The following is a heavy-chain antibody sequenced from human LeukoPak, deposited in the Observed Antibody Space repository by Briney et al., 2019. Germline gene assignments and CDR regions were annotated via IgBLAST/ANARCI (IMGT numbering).Heavy chain of an antibody. J-gene: IGHJ4*02. D-gene: IGHD3-22*01. CDR1: GYTFTGYY. Sequence: ASVKVSCKASGYTFTGYYMHWVRQAPGQGLEWMGWINPNSGGTNYAQKFQGRVTMTRDTSISTAYMELSRLRSDDTAVYYCASDPAYYYDSSGYTVYWGQGTLVAVSS. CDR3: ASDPAYYYDSSGYTVY. CDR2: INPNSGGT. V-gene: IGHV1-2*02.